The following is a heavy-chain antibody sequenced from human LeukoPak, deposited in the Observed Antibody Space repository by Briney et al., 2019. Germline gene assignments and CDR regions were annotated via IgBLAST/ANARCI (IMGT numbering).Heavy chain of an antibody. J-gene: IGHJ4*02. D-gene: IGHD1-26*01. CDR2: IYYSGST. Sequence: SETLSLTCTVSGGSISSYYWSWIRQPPGKGLEWIGYIYYSGSTNYNPSLKSRVTISVDTSKNQFSLKLSSVTAADTAVYYCARSLVGASTVDYWGQGTLVTVSS. V-gene: IGHV4-59*01. CDR1: GGSISSYY. CDR3: ARSLVGASTVDY.